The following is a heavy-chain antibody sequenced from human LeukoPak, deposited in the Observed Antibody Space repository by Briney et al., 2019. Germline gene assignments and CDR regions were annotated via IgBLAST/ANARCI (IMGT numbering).Heavy chain of an antibody. CDR1: GGSISSYY. Sequence: KPSETLSLTCTVSGGSISSYYWSWIRQPPGKGLEWIGYIYYSGSTNYNPSLKSRVTISVDTSKNQFSLKLSSVTAADTAVYYCARYTAMVTRSENWFDPWGQGTLVTVSS. D-gene: IGHD5-18*01. CDR3: ARYTAMVTRSENWFDP. V-gene: IGHV4-59*01. J-gene: IGHJ5*02. CDR2: IYYSGST.